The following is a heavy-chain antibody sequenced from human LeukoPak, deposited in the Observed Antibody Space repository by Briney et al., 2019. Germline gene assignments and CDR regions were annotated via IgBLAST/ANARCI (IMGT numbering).Heavy chain of an antibody. CDR1: GGSISSYY. CDR3: ARHTDIAPLSSLKY. J-gene: IGHJ4*02. V-gene: IGHV4-59*08. D-gene: IGHD6-13*01. CDR2: VYYIGST. Sequence: SETLSLTCTVPGGSISSYYWSWIRQAPGKGLGWGGDVYYIGSTNYNPSLKSRVPISVNTSKNQSSLKLSSVTAEDTAVYYCARHTDIAPLSSLKYWGQGPLVTVSS.